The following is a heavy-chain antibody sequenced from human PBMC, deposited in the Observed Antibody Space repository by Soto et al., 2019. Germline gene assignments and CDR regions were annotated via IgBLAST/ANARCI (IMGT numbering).Heavy chain of an antibody. V-gene: IGHV3-33*01. CDR3: VRAAGYSGNDYVYYYGMDV. CDR1: GFTFSNYG. CDR2: VWYDGRNK. D-gene: IGHD5-12*01. J-gene: IGHJ6*02. Sequence: QVQLVESGGGVVQPGRSLRLSCAASGFTFSNYGMHWVRQAPGKGLEWVAHVWYDGRNKYYRDSVQGRFSISRDNSKNTLYLQMNSLREEDTAVYYCVRAAGYSGNDYVYYYGMDVWGQGTTVTVSS.